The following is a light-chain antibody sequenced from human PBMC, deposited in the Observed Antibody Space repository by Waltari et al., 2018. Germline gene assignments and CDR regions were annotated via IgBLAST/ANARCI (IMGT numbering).Light chain of an antibody. CDR1: SSDVGSYNL. CDR2: EVN. V-gene: IGLV2-23*02. Sequence: QSALTQSASVSGSPGQSIAISCTGTSSDVGSYNLVSWYQQFPGKAPKLTLYEVNKRPSGISNRFSGSKFGNTASLTISGLQAEDEGDYYCCSYTRGSVICGGGTKLTVL. J-gene: IGLJ2*01. CDR3: CSYTRGSVI.